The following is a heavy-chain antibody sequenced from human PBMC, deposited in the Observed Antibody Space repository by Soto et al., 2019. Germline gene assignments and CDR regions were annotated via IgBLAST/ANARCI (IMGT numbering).Heavy chain of an antibody. CDR2: IFRSGST. D-gene: IGHD6-13*01. CDR3: ARFSRMAAADY. J-gene: IGHJ4*02. V-gene: IGHV4-59*01. CDR1: GGSINSYY. Sequence: SETLSLTCTVSGGSINSYYWSWVRQPPGKGLERIGYIFRSGSTTSNPSLKSRLIISIDMSKNQFSLKLTSVTAADTAVYYCARFSRMAAADYWGQGTLVTVSS.